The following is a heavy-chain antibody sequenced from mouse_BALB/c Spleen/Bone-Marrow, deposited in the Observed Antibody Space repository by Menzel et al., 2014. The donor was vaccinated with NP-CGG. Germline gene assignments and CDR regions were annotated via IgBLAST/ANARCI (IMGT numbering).Heavy chain of an antibody. CDR2: IDPANGDT. CDR1: GFKIKDTY. CDR3: ARYRLGTYFDY. V-gene: IGHV14-3*02. J-gene: IGHJ2*01. D-gene: IGHD2-14*01. Sequence: VQLQQPGAELVKPGASVKLSCTASGFKIKDTYMHWVRRRPEQGLEWIGRIDPANGDTRYDLKFQGKATITADTSSSTAYLQLSSLTSEDTAVYCCARYRLGTYFDYWGQGTTLTVSS.